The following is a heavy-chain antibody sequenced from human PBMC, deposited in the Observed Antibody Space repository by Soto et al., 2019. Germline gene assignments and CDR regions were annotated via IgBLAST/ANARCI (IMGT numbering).Heavy chain of an antibody. D-gene: IGHD6-13*01. V-gene: IGHV1-69*01. CDR1: GGTFSSYA. Sequence: QVQLVQSGAEVKKPGSSVKVSCKASGGTFSSYAISWVRHAPGQGLEWMGGIIPIFGTANYAQKFQGRVTITADESTSTAYMQLSSLRSEDTAVYYCARVIPPPAAAGLDWGQGTLVTVSS. CDR3: ARVIPPPAAAGLD. J-gene: IGHJ4*02. CDR2: IIPIFGTA.